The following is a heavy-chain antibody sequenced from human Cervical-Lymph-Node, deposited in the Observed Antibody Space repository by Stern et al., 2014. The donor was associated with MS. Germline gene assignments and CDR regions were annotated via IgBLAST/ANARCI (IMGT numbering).Heavy chain of an antibody. V-gene: IGHV1-69*01. J-gene: IGHJ5*02. Sequence: VQLVQSGAEVKQPGSSVKVSCKASGGTFSSYAISWVRQAPGKGLEWVGGIIPSCGTANYAQKFQGRVTITADESTSTAYMELSSLRSEDTAVYYCARGRIAAAGVWFDPWGQGTLVTVSS. CDR2: IIPSCGTA. CDR3: ARGRIAAAGVWFDP. D-gene: IGHD6-13*01. CDR1: GGTFSSYA.